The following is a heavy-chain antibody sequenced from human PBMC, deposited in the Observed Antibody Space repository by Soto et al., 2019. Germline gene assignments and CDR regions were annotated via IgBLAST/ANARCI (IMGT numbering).Heavy chain of an antibody. CDR1: GGTFSSYA. J-gene: IGHJ5*02. CDR2: IIPIFGTA. V-gene: IGHV1-69*13. D-gene: IGHD3-10*01. CDR3: ARVGFRKLSWFDP. Sequence: ASVKVSCKASGGTFSSYAISWVRQAPGQGLEWMGGIIPIFGTANYAQKFQGRVTTTADESTSTAYMELSSLRSEDTAVYYCARVGFRKLSWFDPWGQGSLVTVSS.